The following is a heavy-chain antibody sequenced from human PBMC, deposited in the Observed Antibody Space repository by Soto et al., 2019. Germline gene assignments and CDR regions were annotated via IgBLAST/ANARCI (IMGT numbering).Heavy chain of an antibody. CDR1: GGSISSYY. J-gene: IGHJ2*01. Sequence: SETLSLTCTVSGGSISSYYWSWIRQPPGKGLEWIGYIYYSGSTNYNPSLKSRVTISVDTSKNQFSLKLSSVTAADTAVYYCVRPFGSDYYDSSGYPDWYFDLWGRGTLVTVSS. D-gene: IGHD3-22*01. CDR2: IYYSGST. CDR3: VRPFGSDYYDSSGYPDWYFDL. V-gene: IGHV4-59*08.